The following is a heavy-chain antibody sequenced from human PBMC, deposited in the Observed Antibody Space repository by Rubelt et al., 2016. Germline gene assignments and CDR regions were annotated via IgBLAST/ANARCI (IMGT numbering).Heavy chain of an antibody. CDR2: IWYDGSDK. D-gene: IGHD6-6*01. V-gene: IGHV3-33*01. Sequence: PGRSLRLSCAASGFTFSSYGLHWVRQAPGKGLEWVAVIWYDGSDKFYADSVRGRFTISRDNSKNTLYLQMNSLRAEDTAVYYCASAQLGDYYYGMDVWGQGTTVTVSS. CDR3: ASAQLGDYYYGMDV. CDR1: GFTFSSYG. J-gene: IGHJ6*02.